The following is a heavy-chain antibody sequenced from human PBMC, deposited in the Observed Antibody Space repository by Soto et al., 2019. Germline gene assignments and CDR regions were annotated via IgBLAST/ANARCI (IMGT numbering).Heavy chain of an antibody. V-gene: IGHV3-48*02. CDR3: ARAPSGERTMLNSYYAGMDG. CDR2: ISRSGSTI. D-gene: IGHD3-10*02. Sequence: HPGRSLRLSCAVSGLTFTGYSMNWVRQAPGKGLEWISYISRSGSTIYYADSVKGRFTISRDNAKKSLYLQMNSLRDEDTAIYYCARAPSGERTMLNSYYAGMDGWGHGTTVTLPS. CDR1: GLTFTGYS. J-gene: IGHJ6*02.